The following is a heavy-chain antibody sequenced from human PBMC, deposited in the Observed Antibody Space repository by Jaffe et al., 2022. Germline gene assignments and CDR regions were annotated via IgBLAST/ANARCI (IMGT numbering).Heavy chain of an antibody. D-gene: IGHD2-2*01. CDR2: INSDGSST. CDR3: FAYRDIVVVPAAMPEHFDY. CDR1: GFTFSSYW. Sequence: EVQLVESGGGLVQPGGSLRLSCAASGFTFSSYWMHWVRQAPGKGLVWVSRINSDGSSTSYADSVKGRFTISRDNAKNTLYLQMNSLRAEDTAVYYCFAYRDIVVVPAAMPEHFDYWGQGTLVTVSS. V-gene: IGHV3-74*01. J-gene: IGHJ4*02.